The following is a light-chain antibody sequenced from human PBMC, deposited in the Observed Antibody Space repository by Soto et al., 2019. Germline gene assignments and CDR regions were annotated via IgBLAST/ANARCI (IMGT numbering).Light chain of an antibody. Sequence: QSALTQPASVSGSPGHSLTISCTGTSSDIGSYNLVSWYQQHPGKAPKLMIYEGNKRPSGVSNRFSGSKSGTTASLTISGFQAVVDAYYYCCSYEGLSISYVFATVTKVT. CDR2: EGN. J-gene: IGLJ1*01. V-gene: IGLV2-23*01. CDR1: SSDIGSYNL. CDR3: CSYEGLSISYV.